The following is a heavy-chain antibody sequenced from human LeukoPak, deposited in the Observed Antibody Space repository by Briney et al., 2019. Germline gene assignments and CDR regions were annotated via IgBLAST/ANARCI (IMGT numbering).Heavy chain of an antibody. Sequence: GGSLRLSCAASGFTFSSYAMSWVRQAPGKGLEWVSSISGSGGRTHYADSVRGRFTISRDNSKNTLYLQMNSLRAEDTAVYYCAKDIAAGGIDYYYYMDVWGKGTTVTISS. D-gene: IGHD6-13*01. CDR2: ISGSGGRT. CDR1: GFTFSSYA. V-gene: IGHV3-23*01. CDR3: AKDIAAGGIDYYYYMDV. J-gene: IGHJ6*03.